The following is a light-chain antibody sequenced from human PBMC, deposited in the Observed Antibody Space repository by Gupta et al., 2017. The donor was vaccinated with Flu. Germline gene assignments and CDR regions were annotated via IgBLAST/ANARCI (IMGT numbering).Light chain of an antibody. CDR1: SCAVGGYNF. CDR2: EVS. J-gene: IGLJ2*01. Sequence: SVTISCTVPSCAVGGYNFVSCYQPHPANAHHLMIYEVSRRPSGVPDRFSASKSGNTASLTVSVLQAEDEADYYCSSYAGSSNLVFGGGTKLTVL. V-gene: IGLV2-8*01. CDR3: SSYAGSSNLV.